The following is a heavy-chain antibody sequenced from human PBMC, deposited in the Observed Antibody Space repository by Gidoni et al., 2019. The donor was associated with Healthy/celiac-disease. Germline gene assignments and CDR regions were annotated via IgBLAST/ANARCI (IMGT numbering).Heavy chain of an antibody. CDR1: GVSGRSYG. Sequence: QGQLVEAGGGGGQPGRSLRRSGAASGVSGRSYGMHWVRQAPGKGRVWGAVISYDGSNKYSAASVPGRFTISRDNSKNTLYLQMNSLRAEDTAVYYCANDGWITTPYYMDVWGKGTTVTVSS. CDR3: ANDGWITTPYYMDV. V-gene: IGHV3-30*18. CDR2: ISYDGSNK. J-gene: IGHJ6*03. D-gene: IGHD3-22*01.